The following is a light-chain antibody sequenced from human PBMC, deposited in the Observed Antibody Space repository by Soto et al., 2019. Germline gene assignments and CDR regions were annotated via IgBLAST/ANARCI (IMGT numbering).Light chain of an antibody. V-gene: IGLV3-25*02. CDR1: ALPRRY. CDR3: QSADSSGTYV. CDR2: KDS. J-gene: IGLJ1*01. Sequence: SYQLEQPTSVSLSRGQTARIPCSGDALPRRYASWYQQKPGQAPVLVMFKDSERPSGIPERFSGSSSGTTVTLTISGVQAEDEADYYWQSADSSGTYVFGSGTKVTVL.